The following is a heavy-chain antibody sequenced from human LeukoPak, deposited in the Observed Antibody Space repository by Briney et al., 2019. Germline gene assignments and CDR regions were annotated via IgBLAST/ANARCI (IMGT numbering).Heavy chain of an antibody. V-gene: IGHV1-69*04. D-gene: IGHD5-18*01. J-gene: IGHJ4*02. CDR1: GGTFSSYA. CDR3: ATSVDTATRGY. CDR2: IIPILGIA. Sequence: ASVKVSCKASGGTFSSYAISWVRQAPGQGLEWMGRIIPILGIANYAQKFQGRVTITADKSTSTAYMELSSPRSEDTAVYYCATSVDTATRGYWGQGTLVTVSS.